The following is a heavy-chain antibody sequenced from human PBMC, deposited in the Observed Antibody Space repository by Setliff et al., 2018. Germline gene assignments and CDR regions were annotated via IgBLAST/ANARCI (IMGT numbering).Heavy chain of an antibody. V-gene: IGHV1-8*02. CDR2: MNPNGRA. CDR3: VRGPRQASYGFPLRPFDI. J-gene: IGHJ3*02. CDR1: GNIFSNSD. D-gene: IGHD5-18*01. Sequence: EASVKVSCKAPGNIFSNSDINWVRQTPGQGLEWMGWMNPNGRAGSTQKFQGRVTMTRDTSINTVYMELNSLRSDDTAVYYCVRGPRQASYGFPLRPFDIWCQGTVVTVSS.